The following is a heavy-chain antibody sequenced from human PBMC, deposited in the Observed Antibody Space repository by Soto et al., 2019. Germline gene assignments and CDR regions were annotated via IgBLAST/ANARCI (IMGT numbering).Heavy chain of an antibody. CDR1: GFTFISYG. J-gene: IGHJ4*02. CDR2: TSYDGSNK. D-gene: IGHD5-12*01. CDR3: AKDERDGYRSYFDY. V-gene: IGHV3-30*18. Sequence: PWGSLRLSCAASGFTFISYGIHFFRHSPFKWLEWVAVTSYDGSNKYYADSVKGRFTISRDNSKNTLYLQMNSLRAEDTAVYYCAKDERDGYRSYFDYWGQGTLVTVSS.